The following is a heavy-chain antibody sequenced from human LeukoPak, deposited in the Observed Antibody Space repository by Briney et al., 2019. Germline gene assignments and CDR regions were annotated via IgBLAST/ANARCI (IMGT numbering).Heavy chain of an antibody. Sequence: ASVKVSCKASGYTFTSYGISWVRQAPGQGLEWMGWISAYNGNTNYAQKLQGRVTMTTDTSTSTAYMELRSLRSDDTAVYYCARDPSDSSGYLAPSNWFDPWGQGTLVTVSS. CDR2: ISAYNGNT. V-gene: IGHV1-18*01. J-gene: IGHJ5*02. CDR1: GYTFTSYG. CDR3: ARDPSDSSGYLAPSNWFDP. D-gene: IGHD3-22*01.